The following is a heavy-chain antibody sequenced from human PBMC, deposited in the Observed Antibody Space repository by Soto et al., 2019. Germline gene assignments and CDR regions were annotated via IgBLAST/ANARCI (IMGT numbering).Heavy chain of an antibody. CDR1: GYTLTELS. Sequence: ASVKVSCKVSGYTLTELSMHWVRQAPGKGLEWMGGFDPEDGETIYAQKFQGRVTMTEDTSTDTAYMELSSLRSEDTAVYYCATRRDIVVVPAATHYYYGMDVWGQGTTVTVSS. CDR2: FDPEDGET. D-gene: IGHD2-2*01. J-gene: IGHJ6*02. CDR3: ATRRDIVVVPAATHYYYGMDV. V-gene: IGHV1-24*01.